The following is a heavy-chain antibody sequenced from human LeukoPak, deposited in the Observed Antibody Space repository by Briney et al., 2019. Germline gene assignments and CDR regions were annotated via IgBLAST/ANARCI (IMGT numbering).Heavy chain of an antibody. CDR1: GYTFTGYY. CDR3: ARAGWWELPRYAFDI. Sequence: ASVKVSCKASGYTFTGYYMHWVRQAPGQGLEWMGWINPNSGGTNYAQKFQGRVTMTRDTSISTAYMELSRRRSDGTAVYYCARAGWWELPRYAFDIWGQGTMVTVSS. V-gene: IGHV1-2*02. J-gene: IGHJ3*02. CDR2: INPNSGGT. D-gene: IGHD1-26*01.